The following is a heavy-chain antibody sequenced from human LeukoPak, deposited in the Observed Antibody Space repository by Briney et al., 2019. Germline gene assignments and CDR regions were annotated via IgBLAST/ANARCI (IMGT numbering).Heavy chain of an antibody. V-gene: IGHV3-20*04. J-gene: IGHJ3*01. D-gene: IGHD3-16*01. CDR3: AKDRDDYLWGSF. CDR2: INWNGGST. CDR1: GFTFDDYG. Sequence: GGSLRLSCAASGFTFDDYGMSWVRQAPGKGLEWVSGINWNGGSTGYADSVKGRFTISRDNFKNTLYVQMNNLGAEDTAVYYCAKDRDDYLWGSFWGQGTMVTVSS.